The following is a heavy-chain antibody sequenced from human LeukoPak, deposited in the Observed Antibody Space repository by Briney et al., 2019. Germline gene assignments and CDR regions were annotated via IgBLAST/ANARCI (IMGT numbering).Heavy chain of an antibody. J-gene: IGHJ4*02. CDR3: AKDRSNTGTPSLFDY. Sequence: GGSLRLSCAASGFTFSDYYMSWIRQAPGKGLEWVSYISSSGSTIYYADSVKGRFTISRDNAKNSLYLQMNSLRAEDTALYYCAKDRSNTGTPSLFDYWGQGTLVTVSS. CDR2: ISSSGSTI. CDR1: GFTFSDYY. V-gene: IGHV3-11*01. D-gene: IGHD1-14*01.